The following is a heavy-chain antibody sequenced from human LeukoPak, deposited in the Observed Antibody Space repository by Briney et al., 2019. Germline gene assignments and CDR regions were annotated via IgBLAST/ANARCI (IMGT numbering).Heavy chain of an antibody. Sequence: GGSLRLSCAASGFTFDDYAMHWVRQASGKGLEWVSGISWNSGSIGYADSVKGRFTISRDNAKNSLYLQMNSLRAEDTAVYYCAKVAGVGASGGDVFDFWGQGTMVTVSS. CDR3: AKVAGVGASGGDVFDF. V-gene: IGHV3-9*01. CDR1: GFTFDDYA. J-gene: IGHJ3*01. D-gene: IGHD1-26*01. CDR2: ISWNSGSI.